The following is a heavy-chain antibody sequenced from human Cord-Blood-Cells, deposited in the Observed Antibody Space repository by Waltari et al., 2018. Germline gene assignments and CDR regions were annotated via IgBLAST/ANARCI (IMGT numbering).Heavy chain of an antibody. Sequence: QVQLVQSGAEVKKPGASVKVSCKASGYTFPGYYMHWVRPAPGQGLEWMGWINPNSGGTNYAQKFQGWVTMTRDTSISTAYMGLSRLRSDDTAVYYCARGYSSSWYWFDPWGQGTLVTVSS. D-gene: IGHD6-13*01. CDR1: GYTFPGYY. CDR3: ARGYSSSWYWFDP. CDR2: INPNSGGT. J-gene: IGHJ5*02. V-gene: IGHV1-2*04.